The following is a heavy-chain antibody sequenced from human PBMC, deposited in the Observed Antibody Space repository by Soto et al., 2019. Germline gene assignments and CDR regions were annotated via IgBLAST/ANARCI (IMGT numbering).Heavy chain of an antibody. J-gene: IGHJ4*02. CDR3: TASLEGGEYGANSAFDY. V-gene: IGHV1-69*05. CDR1: GGTFSSYA. Sequence: GASVKVSCKASGGTFSSYAISWVRQAPGQGLEWMGGIIPIFGTANYAQKFQERVTISTDMPTNTAYMEVNSLRFDDTAVYYCTASLEGGEYGANSAFDYWGQGTLVTVSS. CDR2: IIPIFGTA. D-gene: IGHD4-17*01.